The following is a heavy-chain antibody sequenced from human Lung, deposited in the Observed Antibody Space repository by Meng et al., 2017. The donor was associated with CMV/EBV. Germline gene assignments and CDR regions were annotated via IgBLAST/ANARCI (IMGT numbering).Heavy chain of an antibody. J-gene: IGHJ5*02. CDR3: ARGGNFDP. CDR1: GYTFSTYT. Sequence: VPAGVAVKKPVASVKVSCKASGYTFSTYTINWVRQAHGRGLEWMGWISTNTGTPTYTQSFTGRFVFSLDTSVSTASLQISSPKAEDTAVYYCARGGNFDPWGQGTLVTVSS. V-gene: IGHV7-4-1*02. CDR2: ISTNTGTP. D-gene: IGHD2/OR15-2a*01.